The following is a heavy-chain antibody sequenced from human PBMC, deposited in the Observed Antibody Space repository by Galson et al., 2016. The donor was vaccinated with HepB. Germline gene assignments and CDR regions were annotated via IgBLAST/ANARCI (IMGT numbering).Heavy chain of an antibody. CDR3: VRTLGTTAFDY. V-gene: IGHV3-48*01. CDR2: ISSSGTTI. D-gene: IGHD3-9*01. CDR1: AFTFSDYN. J-gene: IGHJ6*04. Sequence: SLRLSCAASAFTFSDYNMNWVRQAPGKGLEWVAYISSSGTTIYYADSVKGRLTISRDNAKSSLYLHMNNLRVDDTAVYYCVRTLGTTAFDYWGKGTTVTVSS.